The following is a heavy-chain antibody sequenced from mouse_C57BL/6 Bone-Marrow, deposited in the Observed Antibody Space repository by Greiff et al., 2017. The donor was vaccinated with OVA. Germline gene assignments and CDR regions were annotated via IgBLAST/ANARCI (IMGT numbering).Heavy chain of an antibody. CDR1: GFTFSSYG. CDR3: ARHYYGRSYY. Sequence: EVKVVESGGDLVKPGGSLKLSCAASGFTFSSYGMSWVRQTPDKRLEWVATISSGGSYTYYPDSVKGRFTISRDNAKNTLYLQMSSLKSEDTAMYYCARHYYGRSYYWGQGTTLTVSS. D-gene: IGHD1-1*01. V-gene: IGHV5-6*01. J-gene: IGHJ2*01. CDR2: ISSGGSYT.